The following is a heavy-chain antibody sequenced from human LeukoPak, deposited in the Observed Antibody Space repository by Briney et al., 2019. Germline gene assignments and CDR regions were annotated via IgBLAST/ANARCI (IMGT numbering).Heavy chain of an antibody. CDR3: ATIGTGDYRDDS. D-gene: IGHD3/OR15-3a*01. CDR2: IYSGNTI. Sequence: PGGSLRLSCVVSGFSVSNNYVSWVRQAPGKGLEWVSVIYSGNTIKYADSVKGRFTISRDNSKNTVYLQMSSLRAEDTALYHCATIGTGDYRDDSWGQGTLVTVSS. J-gene: IGHJ5*01. V-gene: IGHV3-66*01. CDR1: GFSVSNNY.